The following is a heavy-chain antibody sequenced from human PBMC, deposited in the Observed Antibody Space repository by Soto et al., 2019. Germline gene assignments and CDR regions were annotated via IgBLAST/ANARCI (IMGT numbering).Heavy chain of an antibody. CDR3: ARGSGYYYWDDY. Sequence: QVQLVQSGAEEKKPGASVKVSCKASGYTFTSYAMHWVRQAPGQRLEWMGWINDGNGNTKYSQKFQGRVTITRDTSASTAYMELSSLRSEDTAVYYCARGSGYYYWDDYWGQGILVTVSS. D-gene: IGHD3-22*01. J-gene: IGHJ4*02. CDR2: INDGNGNT. CDR1: GYTFTSYA. V-gene: IGHV1-3*05.